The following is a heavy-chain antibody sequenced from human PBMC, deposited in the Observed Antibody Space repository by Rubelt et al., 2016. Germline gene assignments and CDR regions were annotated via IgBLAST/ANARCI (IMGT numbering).Heavy chain of an antibody. Sequence: QVTLRESGPALMKPTQTLTLTCTFSGFSLTTSGMCVNWIHQPPGKALERLARIDWDDGKYYNTSLKTRLTISKDTSESQVVLTMTDMDPVDTATYYCAHSEYTYGRFDYWGQGTLVTVSS. CDR2: IDWDDGK. V-gene: IGHV2-70*15. J-gene: IGHJ4*02. D-gene: IGHD5-18*01. CDR1: GFSLTTSGMC. CDR3: AHSEYTYGRFDY.